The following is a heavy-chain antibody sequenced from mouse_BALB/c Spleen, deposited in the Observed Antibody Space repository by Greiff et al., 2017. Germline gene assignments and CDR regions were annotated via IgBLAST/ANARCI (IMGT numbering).Heavy chain of an antibody. CDR1: GFTFNTYA. Sequence: EVMLVESGGGLVQPKGSLKLSCAASGFTFNTYAMNWVRQAPGKGLEWVARIRSKSNNYATYYADSVKDRFTISRDDSQSMLYLQMNNLKTEDTAMYYCVRHGDTTVVFDYWGQGTTLTVSS. CDR2: IRSKSNNYAT. V-gene: IGHV10-1*02. D-gene: IGHD1-1*01. J-gene: IGHJ2*01. CDR3: VRHGDTTVVFDY.